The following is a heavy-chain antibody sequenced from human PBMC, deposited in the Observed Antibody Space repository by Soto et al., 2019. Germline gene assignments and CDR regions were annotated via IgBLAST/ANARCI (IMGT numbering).Heavy chain of an antibody. V-gene: IGHV3-64*01. CDR1: GFTFSSYA. CDR3: AREGYCSSTSCYSFDY. CDR2: ISSNGGST. Sequence: EVQLVESGGGLVQPGGSLRLSCAASGFTFSSYAMHWVRQAPGKGLEYFSAISSNGGSTYYANSVKGRFTISRDNSKNTLYLQMGSLRAEDMAVYYCAREGYCSSTSCYSFDYWGQVTLVTVSS. J-gene: IGHJ4*02. D-gene: IGHD2-2*01.